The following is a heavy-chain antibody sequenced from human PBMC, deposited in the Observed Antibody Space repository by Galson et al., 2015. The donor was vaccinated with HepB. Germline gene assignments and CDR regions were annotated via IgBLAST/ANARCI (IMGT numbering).Heavy chain of an antibody. CDR2: TTYDGDTK. V-gene: IGHV3-30-3*02. J-gene: IGHJ6*02. D-gene: IGHD3-16*01. CDR1: GFTFSIEA. Sequence: SLRLSCAASGFTFSIEAMYWVRQAPDKGLEFVAATTYDGDTKYYADSVRGRFTISRDNSKNTLNLQMNSVRVEDKALYYCAKDWGLGVWGQGTTVTVSS. CDR3: AKDWGLGV.